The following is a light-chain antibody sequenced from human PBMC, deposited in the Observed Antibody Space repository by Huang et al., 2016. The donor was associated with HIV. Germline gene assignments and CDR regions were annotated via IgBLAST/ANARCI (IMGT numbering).Light chain of an antibody. Sequence: DIQMTQSPSSLSASVGDRVTITCRASQDIRNYLAWFQQKPGTAPKSLIYAASSLQSGAPSNFSGSRSGTDFTLTISSLQPEDVATYYCQQYNSYPFTFGQGTKLEI. CDR2: AAS. CDR3: QQYNSYPFT. CDR1: QDIRNY. J-gene: IGKJ2*01. V-gene: IGKV1-16*02.